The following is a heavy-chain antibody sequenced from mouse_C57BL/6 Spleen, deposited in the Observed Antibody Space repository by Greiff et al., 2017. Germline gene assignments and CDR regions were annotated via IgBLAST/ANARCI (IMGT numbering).Heavy chain of an antibody. CDR1: GYAFTNYL. V-gene: IGHV1-54*01. CDR2: INPGSGGT. Sequence: QVQLQQSGAELVRPGTSVKVSCKASGYAFTNYLIEWVKQRPGQGLEWIGVINPGSGGTNYNEKFKGKATLTADKSSSTAYMQLSSLTSEDSAVYFCAREWFAYWGQGTLVTVSA. J-gene: IGHJ3*01. CDR3: AREWFAY.